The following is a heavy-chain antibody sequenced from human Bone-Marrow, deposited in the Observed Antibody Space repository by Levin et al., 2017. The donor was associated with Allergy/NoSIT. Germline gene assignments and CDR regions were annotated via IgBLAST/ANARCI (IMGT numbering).Heavy chain of an antibody. J-gene: IGHJ4*02. CDR3: ARARGGCNGGGCYSDFDY. V-gene: IGHV1-3*01. D-gene: IGHD2-15*01. Sequence: ASVKVSCKTSGYTFTNYAMHWVRQAPGQGLEWMGWINAGNGDTKYSQKFQGRVTITRDTSANTAYLELSSLRSEDTAVYYCARARGGCNGGGCYSDFDYWGQETLVTVSS. CDR1: GYTFTNYA. CDR2: INAGNGDT.